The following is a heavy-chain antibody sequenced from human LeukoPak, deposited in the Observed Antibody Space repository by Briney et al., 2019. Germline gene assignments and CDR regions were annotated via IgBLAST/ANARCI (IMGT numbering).Heavy chain of an antibody. CDR2: ISGRDGST. V-gene: IGHV3-23*01. J-gene: IGHJ6*03. D-gene: IGHD6-13*01. CDR3: ASRDSSSAIYYYYYYMDV. CDR1: GFTFSSFA. Sequence: GGSLRLSCAASGFTFSSFAMSWVRQAPGKGLEWVSAISGRDGSTYYADSVKGRFTISRDNSKNTLYLQMNSLRAEDTAVYYCASRDSSSAIYYYYYYMDVWGKGTTVTISS.